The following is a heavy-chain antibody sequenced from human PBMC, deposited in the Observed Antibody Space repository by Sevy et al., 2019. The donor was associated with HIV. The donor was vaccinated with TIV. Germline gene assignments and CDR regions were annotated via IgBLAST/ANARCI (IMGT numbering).Heavy chain of an antibody. CDR2: ISSSGSTI. CDR3: ARERPPRPGIAAAGTPYLLYYYYYMDV. Sequence: GGSLRLSCAASGFTFSDYYMSWIRQAPGKGLEWVSCISSSGSTIYYADSVKGRFTISRDNAKNSLYLQMNSLRAEDTAVYYCARERPPRPGIAAAGTPYLLYYYYYMDVWGKGTTVTVSS. D-gene: IGHD6-13*01. J-gene: IGHJ6*03. CDR1: GFTFSDYY. V-gene: IGHV3-11*01.